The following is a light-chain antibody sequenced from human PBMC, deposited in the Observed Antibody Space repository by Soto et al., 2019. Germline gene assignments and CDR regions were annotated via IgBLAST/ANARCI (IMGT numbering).Light chain of an antibody. V-gene: IGKV3-11*01. CDR1: ASVGSY. CDR3: QPRSNWPWT. J-gene: IGKJ1*01. Sequence: IVLTQSPATLSLSPGESATLSCMASASVGSYLAWYQQKPGQAPRLIICDASNRATGIPGRFSGSGSGTAFTCDLGRLEPEDFAGYYCQPRSNWPWTFGQGTEVDIK. CDR2: DAS.